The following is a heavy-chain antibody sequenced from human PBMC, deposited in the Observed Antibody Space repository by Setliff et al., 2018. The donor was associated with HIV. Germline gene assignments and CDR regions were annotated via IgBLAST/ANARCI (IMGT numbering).Heavy chain of an antibody. CDR2: IIPFFRTT. Sequence: GASVKVSCKASGGTFSSYAINWVRQAPGQGLEWMGGIIPFFRTTNYAQKFQGRVTVTADISTSTAYMELRSLRSDDTAVYYCARDKTGDLWYFDSWGQGTLVTVSS. J-gene: IGHJ4*02. CDR1: GGTFSSYA. D-gene: IGHD7-27*01. V-gene: IGHV1-69*06. CDR3: ARDKTGDLWYFDS.